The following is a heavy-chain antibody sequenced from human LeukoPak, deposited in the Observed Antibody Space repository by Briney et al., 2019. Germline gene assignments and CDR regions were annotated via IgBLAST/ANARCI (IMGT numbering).Heavy chain of an antibody. CDR1: GFTFSTYP. CDR2: ISDSGSRT. J-gene: IGHJ6*02. CDR3: AKVLSLTDHYWYGMDV. Sequence: GGSLRLSCAASGFTFSTYPMIWIRQAPGKGLEEVAGISDSGSRTYYEDYVKGRFTVSRDNSKNTVFLQVNSLRADDTAVYYCAKVLSLTDHYWYGMDVWGQGATVTVSS. V-gene: IGHV3-23*01.